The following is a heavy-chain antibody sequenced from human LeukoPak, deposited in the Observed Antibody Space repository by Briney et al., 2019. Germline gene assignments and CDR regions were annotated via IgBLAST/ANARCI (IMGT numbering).Heavy chain of an antibody. J-gene: IGHJ4*02. V-gene: IGHV4-39*01. Sequence: SETLSLTCTVSGGSISSGDYYWSWIRQPPGKGLEWIGSIYYSGSTYYNPSLRSRLTISVDTSKNQFSLKLSSVTAADTAVYYCASLVVTPRYYFDSWGQGTLVTVSS. CDR3: ASLVVTPRYYFDS. CDR2: IYYSGST. CDR1: GGSISSGDYY. D-gene: IGHD4-23*01.